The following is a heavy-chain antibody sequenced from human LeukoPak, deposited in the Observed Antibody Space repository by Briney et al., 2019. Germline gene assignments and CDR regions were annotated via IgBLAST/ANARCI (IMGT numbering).Heavy chain of an antibody. CDR2: ISGDGVST. CDR3: ARESGKFDY. Sequence: PGGFLRLSCVASGLPIADFAMHWVRQAPGKGLEWVSLISGDGVSTFYADSVKGRFSISRDNSKNSLSLEMNSLRTEDTAMYYCARESGKFDYWGQGTLVAVSS. V-gene: IGHV3-43*02. J-gene: IGHJ4*02. CDR1: GLPIADFA.